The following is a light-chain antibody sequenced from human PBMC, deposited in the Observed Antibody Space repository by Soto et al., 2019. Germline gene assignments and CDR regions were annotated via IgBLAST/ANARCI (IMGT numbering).Light chain of an antibody. CDR3: HHYNSYPGT. J-gene: IGKJ1*01. Sequence: DVQMTQSPSTLSASVGDRVTITCRASQSVTSWLAWYPQKPGKAPKVLIYDASSLESGVPSRFSGSGSGTEFTLTISSLHPDDFATYYCHHYNSYPGTFGQGTKVEI. CDR1: QSVTSW. CDR2: DAS. V-gene: IGKV1-5*01.